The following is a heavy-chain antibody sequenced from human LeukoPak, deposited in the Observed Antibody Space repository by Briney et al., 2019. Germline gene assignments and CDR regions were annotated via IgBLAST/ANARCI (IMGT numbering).Heavy chain of an antibody. D-gene: IGHD3-16*01. Sequence: PSETLSLTCSVSGGYISTSNYYWGWIRQPPGKGLEWIGTIYYSGGTYYNPSLQSRVTISLDTSQNQLSLQVRSVTVVDTAVYYCARFFYYDASLPPYWGQGTLVTVSS. V-gene: IGHV4-39*01. J-gene: IGHJ4*02. CDR2: IYYSGGT. CDR3: ARFFYYDASLPPY. CDR1: GGYISTSNYY.